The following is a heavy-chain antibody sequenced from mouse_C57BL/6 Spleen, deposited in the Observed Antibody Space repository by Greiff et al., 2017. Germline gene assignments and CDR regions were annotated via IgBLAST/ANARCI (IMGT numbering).Heavy chain of an antibody. CDR1: GYTFTSYW. D-gene: IGHD2-2*01. CDR2: IDPSDSYT. Sequence: VQLQQPGAELVKPGASVKLSCKASGYTFTSYWMQWVKQRPGQGLEWIGEIDPSDSYTNYNQKFKGKATLTVDTSSSTAYMQLSSLTSEYSAVYYCARGAGYDPFAYWGQGTLVTVSA. CDR3: ARGAGYDPFAY. J-gene: IGHJ3*01. V-gene: IGHV1-50*01.